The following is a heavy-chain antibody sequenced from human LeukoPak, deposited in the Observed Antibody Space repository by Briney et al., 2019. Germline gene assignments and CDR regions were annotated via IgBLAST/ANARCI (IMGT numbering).Heavy chain of an antibody. J-gene: IGHJ4*02. D-gene: IGHD4-17*01. CDR1: GFTFSSYA. V-gene: IGHV3-30-3*01. CDR2: ISYDGSNK. Sequence: GGSLRLSCAASGFTFSSYAMHWVRQAPGKGLEWVAVISYDGSNKYYADSVKGRFTISRDNSKNTLYLQMNSLRAEDTAVYYCAKVTGDYDDYWGQGTLVTVSS. CDR3: AKVTGDYDDY.